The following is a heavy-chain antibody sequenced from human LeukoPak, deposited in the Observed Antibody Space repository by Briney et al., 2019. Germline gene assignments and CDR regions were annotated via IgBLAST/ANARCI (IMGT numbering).Heavy chain of an antibody. CDR3: AKDVHDCSGGSCPQYYYVMDV. CDR2: IQFDGSEK. Sequence: GGSLRLSCTASGFTFSSYGMHWVRQAPGKGLEWVSFIQFDGSEKYYADSVRGRFTISRDNSKNTLSLQMNSLRAEDTALYYCAKDVHDCSGGSCPQYYYVMDVWGQGTTVTVSS. V-gene: IGHV3-30*02. CDR1: GFTFSSYG. D-gene: IGHD2-15*01. J-gene: IGHJ6*02.